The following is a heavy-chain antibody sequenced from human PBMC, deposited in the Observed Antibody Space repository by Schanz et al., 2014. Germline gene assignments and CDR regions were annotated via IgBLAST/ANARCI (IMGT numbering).Heavy chain of an antibody. D-gene: IGHD6-13*01. CDR2: IGHSGNT. CDR1: GGSLSGYF. V-gene: IGHV4-34*09. CDR3: ARARSWPDY. J-gene: IGHJ4*02. Sequence: QLQLQESGPGLVKPSETLSLTCAVYGGSLSGYFWSWIRQPPGKGLEWIGDIGHSGNTKDNPSLKSRVTISVDTSKNQFSLRLSSVTAADTAVYYCARARSWPDYWGQGTLVTVSS.